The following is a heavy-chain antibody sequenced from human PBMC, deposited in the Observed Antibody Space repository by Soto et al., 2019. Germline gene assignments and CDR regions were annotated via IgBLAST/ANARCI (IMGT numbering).Heavy chain of an antibody. CDR3: AREQQAAAGYYYGMDV. D-gene: IGHD6-13*01. Sequence: EVQLVESGGGLVQPGGSLRLSCAASGFTFSSYWMSWVRQAPGKGLEWVANIKQDGSEKYYVDSVKGRFTISRDNAKNSLYLQMNSLRAEDTAVYYCAREQQAAAGYYYGMDVWGQGTTVTVSS. CDR1: GFTFSSYW. J-gene: IGHJ6*02. CDR2: IKQDGSEK. V-gene: IGHV3-7*05.